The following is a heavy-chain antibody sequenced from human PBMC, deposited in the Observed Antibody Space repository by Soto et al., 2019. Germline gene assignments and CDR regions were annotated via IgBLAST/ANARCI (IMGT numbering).Heavy chain of an antibody. CDR1: GGSFSGYY. Sequence: ETLSLTCAVYGGSFSGYYWSWIRQPPGKGLEWIGEINHSGSTNYNPSLKSRVTISVDTSKNQFSLKLSSVTAADTAVYDCARGSGYYYGSGSFFDYWGQGTLVTVSS. CDR3: ARGSGYYYGSGSFFDY. CDR2: INHSGST. D-gene: IGHD3-10*01. V-gene: IGHV4-34*01. J-gene: IGHJ4*02.